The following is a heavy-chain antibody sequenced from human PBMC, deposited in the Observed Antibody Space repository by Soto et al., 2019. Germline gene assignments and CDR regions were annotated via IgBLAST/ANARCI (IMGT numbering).Heavy chain of an antibody. Sequence: GGSLRLSCAASGFTFSSYAMTWVRQAPGKGLEWVSGISGSGGNTYYADSVKGRFTISRDNSKNTLYLEMNSLRAEDTAVYYCAKFSGTSLGIDYWGQGTLVTVYS. V-gene: IGHV3-23*01. D-gene: IGHD7-27*01. CDR1: GFTFSSYA. CDR2: ISGSGGNT. J-gene: IGHJ4*02. CDR3: AKFSGTSLGIDY.